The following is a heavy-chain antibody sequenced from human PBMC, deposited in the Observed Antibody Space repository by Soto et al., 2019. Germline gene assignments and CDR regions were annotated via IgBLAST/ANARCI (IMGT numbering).Heavy chain of an antibody. D-gene: IGHD3-22*01. CDR2: IYSGGYT. V-gene: IGHV3-66*01. Sequence: EVQLVESGGDLVQRGGSLRLSCSASGFDVSNTDMSWVRQAPGKGLGWVSVIYSGGYTNYADSVKSRFIVSRDSPKNTLYLQMDSLRAEDTAVYYCAREAIIVIAAPEYYFDYWGQGTLVTVSS. CDR1: GFDVSNTD. J-gene: IGHJ4*02. CDR3: AREAIIVIAAPEYYFDY.